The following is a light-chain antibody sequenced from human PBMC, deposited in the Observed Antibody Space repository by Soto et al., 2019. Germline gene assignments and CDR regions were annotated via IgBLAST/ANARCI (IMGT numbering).Light chain of an antibody. Sequence: QSALTQPASVSGSPGQSITISCTGTSSDVGGYNYVSWYQQRPGKAPKLMIYDVSNRPSGVSNRFSGSKSGNTASLTISGLQAEDEADYYCSSYTTSTTLDVVFGGGTQLTVL. V-gene: IGLV2-14*01. CDR3: SSYTTSTTLDVV. CDR1: SSDVGGYNY. J-gene: IGLJ2*01. CDR2: DVS.